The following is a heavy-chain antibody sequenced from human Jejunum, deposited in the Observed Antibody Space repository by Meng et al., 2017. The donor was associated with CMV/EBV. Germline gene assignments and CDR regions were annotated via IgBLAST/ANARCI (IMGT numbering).Heavy chain of an antibody. CDR1: GSNRNAFW. J-gene: IGHJ5*02. CDR3: VMLPPGS. CDR2: VHSDGSME. Sequence: VQMVGSGVDYVEPGGSLRCSCAVSGSNRNAFWMDWVRQVPGKGPVWVSRVHSDGSMETYEDSVKGRFTASRDNTKNTFYLQMNSLRDEDTAVYYCVMLPPGSWGQGTLVTVSS. V-gene: IGHV3-74*03. D-gene: IGHD3-10*01.